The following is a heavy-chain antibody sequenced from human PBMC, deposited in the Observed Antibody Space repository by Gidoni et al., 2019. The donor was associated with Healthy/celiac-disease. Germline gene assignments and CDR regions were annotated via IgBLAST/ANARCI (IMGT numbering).Heavy chain of an antibody. D-gene: IGHD6-6*01. J-gene: IGHJ6*02. Sequence: QLQLQESGPGLVKPSETLSLTCTVSGGSISSSSYYWGWLRQPPGKWLEWLGSIYYSGSTYYNPSLKSRVTISVDTSKNQFSLKLSSVTAADTAVYYCARLGIAARPLYYYYGMDVWGQGTTVTVSS. CDR3: ARLGIAARPLYYYYGMDV. V-gene: IGHV4-39*01. CDR1: GGSISSSSYY. CDR2: IYYSGST.